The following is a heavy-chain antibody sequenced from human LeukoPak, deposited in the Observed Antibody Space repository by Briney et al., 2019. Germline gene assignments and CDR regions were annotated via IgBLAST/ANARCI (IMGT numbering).Heavy chain of an antibody. CDR2: ISYDGSNK. D-gene: IGHD3-10*01. J-gene: IGHJ4*02. Sequence: PGRSLRLSCAASGFTFSRYGMHWVRQAPGKGLEWVAVISYDGSNKYYADSMKGRFTISRDNSKNTLYLQMNSLRAEDTAVYYCAIEGYYGSGSYFYFDYWGQGTLVTVSS. CDR3: AIEGYYGSGSYFYFDY. CDR1: GFTFSRYG. V-gene: IGHV3-30*03.